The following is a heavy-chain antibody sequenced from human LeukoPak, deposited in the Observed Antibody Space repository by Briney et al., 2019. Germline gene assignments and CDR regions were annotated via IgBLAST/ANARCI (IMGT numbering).Heavy chain of an antibody. J-gene: IGHJ6*02. CDR3: ARDHCSGGSCYGPYYYYYYGMDV. CDR2: INQDGSEK. CDR1: GFTFSSDW. V-gene: IGHV3-7*03. Sequence: GGSLRLSCAASGFTFSSDWMNWVRQAPGKGLEWVANINQDGSEKYYVDSVKGRFTISRDNAKNSLYLQMNSLRAEDTAVYYCARDHCSGGSCYGPYYYYYYGMDVWGQGTTVTVSS. D-gene: IGHD2-15*01.